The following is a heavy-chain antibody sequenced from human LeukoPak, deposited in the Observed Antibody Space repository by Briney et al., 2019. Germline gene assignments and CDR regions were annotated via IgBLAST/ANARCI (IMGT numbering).Heavy chain of an antibody. D-gene: IGHD3-10*01. V-gene: IGHV3-23*01. Sequence: GGSLRLSCAASRFTFSNYAMSWVRQAPGKGLEWVSSTGGSGGSTYYADSGKGRFTISRDNSRNTLYLQMNSLRVEDTAVYYCARDVRGAYGSENYGWFDPWGQGTLVTVSS. J-gene: IGHJ5*02. CDR2: TGGSGGST. CDR1: RFTFSNYA. CDR3: ARDVRGAYGSENYGWFDP.